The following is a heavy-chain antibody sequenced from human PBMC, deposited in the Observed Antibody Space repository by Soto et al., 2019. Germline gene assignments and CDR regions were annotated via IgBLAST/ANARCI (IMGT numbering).Heavy chain of an antibody. CDR2: ISYDGSDK. J-gene: IGHJ4*02. CDR3: ARDYYKYYDSSGYYRSPAY. V-gene: IGHV3-30-3*01. CDR1: GSPFSSYA. D-gene: IGHD3-22*01. Sequence: GGSLRLSCAASGSPFSSYAMHWVRQAPGKGLEWVALISYDGSDKDYADSVKGRFTISRDNSRNTLFLQMNSLRAEDTAVYYCARDYYKYYDSSGYYRSPAYWGQGTLVTVSS.